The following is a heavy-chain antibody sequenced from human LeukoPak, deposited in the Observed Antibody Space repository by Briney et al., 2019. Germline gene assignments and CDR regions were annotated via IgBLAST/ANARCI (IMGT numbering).Heavy chain of an antibody. CDR3: VRLDAAAGRYLQFYY. Sequence: PSETLSLTCTVSGGSINNYYWSWIRQSPEKGLEWIGYIHDSGNTNYNPSLKSRVTISVDTSKNQFSLKLSSVTAADTAVYYCVRLDAAAGRYLQFYYWGQGTLVTVSS. V-gene: IGHV4-59*08. CDR2: IHDSGNT. CDR1: GGSINNYY. D-gene: IGHD5-24*01. J-gene: IGHJ4*02.